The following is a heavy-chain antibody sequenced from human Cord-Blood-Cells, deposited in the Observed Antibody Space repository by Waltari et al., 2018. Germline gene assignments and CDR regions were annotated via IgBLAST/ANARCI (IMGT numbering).Heavy chain of an antibody. CDR2: IYYSGST. J-gene: IGHJ5*02. D-gene: IGHD1-1*01. V-gene: IGHV4-59*08. Sequence: QVQLQESGPGLVKPSETLSLTCTVSGGSISSYYWSWIRQPPGKGLEWIGYIYYSGSTNYSPALKRRVTISVDTSKNQIALKLSAVTAADTAVYYCARRGTTGTTGWFDPWGQGTLVTVSS. CDR1: GGSISSYY. CDR3: ARRGTTGTTGWFDP.